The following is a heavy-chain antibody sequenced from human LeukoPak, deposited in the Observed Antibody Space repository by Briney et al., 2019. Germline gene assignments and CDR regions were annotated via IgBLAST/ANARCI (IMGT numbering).Heavy chain of an antibody. CDR3: ARSYYGSGSPVDY. CDR1: GGSISSGDYY. V-gene: IGHV4-61*08. J-gene: IGHJ4*02. CDR2: IYYSGST. Sequence: PSQTLSLTCTVSGGSISSGDYYWSWIRQPPGKGLEWIGYIYYSGSTNYNPSLKSRVTISVDTSKNQFSLKLSSVTAADTAVYYCARSYYGSGSPVDYWGQETLVTVSS. D-gene: IGHD3-10*01.